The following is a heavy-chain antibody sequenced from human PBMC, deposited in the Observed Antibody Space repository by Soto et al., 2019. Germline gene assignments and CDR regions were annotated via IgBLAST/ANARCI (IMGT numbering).Heavy chain of an antibody. CDR1: GFTVSSNY. D-gene: IGHD4-17*01. V-gene: IGHV3-53*01. CDR2: SYSGGST. CDR3: GRVPLDGFYANGVDV. Sequence: PGGSLRLSCAASGFTVSSNYMSWVRQAPGKGLEWVSVSYSGGSTYYADSAKGRFTLSRDNSKNTLYLQMNSLRAEDTAVYYCGRVPLDGFYANGVDVWGQGPTVTVSS. J-gene: IGHJ6*02.